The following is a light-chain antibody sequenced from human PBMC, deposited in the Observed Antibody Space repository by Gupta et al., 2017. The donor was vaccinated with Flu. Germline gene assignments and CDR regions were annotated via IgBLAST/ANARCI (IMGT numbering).Light chain of an antibody. CDR2: EDT. V-gene: IGLV3-25*03. CDR3: QSADASSNYYV. CDR1: ALPNKY. J-gene: IGLJ1*01. Sequence: GKTARITCSGDALPNKYVYWLQQKPGQAPTLLIYEDTERPSGIPERFSGSSSGTTVTLTISGVQAEDEADYYCQSADASSNYYVFGTGTKVTV.